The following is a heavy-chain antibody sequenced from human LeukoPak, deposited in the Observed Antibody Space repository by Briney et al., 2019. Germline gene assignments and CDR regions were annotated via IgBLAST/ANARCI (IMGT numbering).Heavy chain of an antibody. V-gene: IGHV4-59*08. D-gene: IGHD6-19*01. CDR1: GASISSNY. CDR3: AKYGGSGWVIDY. J-gene: IGHJ4*02. Sequence: SETLSLTCTVSGASISSNYWTWIRRPPGKGLEYIGYIYYTGGTNYNPSLKSRVTISVDTSKNQFSLKRSSVTAADTAVYFCAKYGGSGWVIDYWGQGTLVTVSS. CDR2: IYYTGGT.